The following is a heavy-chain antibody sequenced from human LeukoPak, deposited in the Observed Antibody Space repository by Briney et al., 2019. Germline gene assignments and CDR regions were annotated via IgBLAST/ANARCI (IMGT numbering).Heavy chain of an antibody. V-gene: IGHV7-4-1*02. D-gene: IGHD6-13*01. Sequence: ASVKVSCKASGYTFTSYAMNWVRQAPGQGLEWMGWINTNTGNPTYAQGFTGRFVFSLDTSVSTAYLQISSLKAEDTAVYYCARDQAAAGTVRGNWFGPWGQGTLVTVSS. CDR2: INTNTGNP. J-gene: IGHJ5*02. CDR3: ARDQAAAGTVRGNWFGP. CDR1: GYTFTSYA.